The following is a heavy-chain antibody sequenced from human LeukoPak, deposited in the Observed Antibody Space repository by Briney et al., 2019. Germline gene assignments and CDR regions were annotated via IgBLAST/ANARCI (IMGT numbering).Heavy chain of an antibody. CDR2: IRSKAYGGTT. D-gene: IGHD2-2*02. Sequence: GGSLRLSCTASGFTFGDYAMSWVRQAPGKGLEWVGFIRSKAYGGTTEYAASVKGRFTISRDDSKSIAYLQMNSLKTEDTAVYYCTRERLLYVPDYWGQGTLVTVSS. V-gene: IGHV3-49*04. CDR3: TRERLLYVPDY. CDR1: GFTFGDYA. J-gene: IGHJ4*02.